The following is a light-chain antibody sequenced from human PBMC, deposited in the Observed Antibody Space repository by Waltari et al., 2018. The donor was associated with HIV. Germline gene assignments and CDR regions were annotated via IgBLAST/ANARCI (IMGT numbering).Light chain of an antibody. Sequence: SEVTQDPDVSVALRPTPKIPFQGDSPSSMYSHRYQQKPGQAPVLVLPGKNSRHSGVPDRFSGASSGSTASLTITGAQAEDEAVYYCHSRDSSGNSYVFGNGTQVTIL. V-gene: IGLV3-19*01. J-gene: IGLJ1*01. CDR2: GKN. CDR1: SPSSMY. CDR3: HSRDSSGNSYV.